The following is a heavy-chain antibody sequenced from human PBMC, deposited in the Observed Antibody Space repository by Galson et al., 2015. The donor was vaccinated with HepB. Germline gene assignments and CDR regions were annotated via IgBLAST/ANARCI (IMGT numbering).Heavy chain of an antibody. CDR2: IIPILGIA. Sequence: SVKVSCKASGGTFSSYAISWVRQAPGQGLEWMGRIIPILGIANYAQKFQGRVTITADKSTSTAYMELSSLRSEDTAAYYCRASLYYYYGMDVWGQGTTVTVSS. CDR3: RASLYYYYGMDV. V-gene: IGHV1-69*04. CDR1: GGTFSSYA. J-gene: IGHJ6*02.